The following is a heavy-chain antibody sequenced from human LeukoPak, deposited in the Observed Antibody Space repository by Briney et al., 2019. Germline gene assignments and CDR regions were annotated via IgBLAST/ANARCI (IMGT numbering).Heavy chain of an antibody. J-gene: IGHJ3*02. CDR3: AGLPITIFGVAAPAFDI. V-gene: IGHV4-61*05. CDR1: GGSISSSSYY. CDR2: IYTSGST. D-gene: IGHD3-3*01. Sequence: SETLSLTCTVSGGSISSSSYYWGWIRQPPGKGLEWIGRIYTSGSTNYNPSLKSRVTMSVDTSKNQFSLKLSSVTAADTAVYYCAGLPITIFGVAAPAFDIWGQGTMVTVSS.